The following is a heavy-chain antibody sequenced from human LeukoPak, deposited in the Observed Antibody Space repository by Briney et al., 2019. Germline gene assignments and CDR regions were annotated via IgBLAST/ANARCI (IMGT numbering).Heavy chain of an antibody. CDR2: ISSSGSTI. CDR3: ARGRPWGSAPYDY. J-gene: IGHJ4*02. Sequence: GGSLRLSCAASGFTFSDYYMSWIRQAPGKGLEWVSYISSSGSTIYYADSVRGRFTISRDNAKNSLYLQMNSLRAEDTAVYYCARGRPWGSAPYDYWGQGTLVTVSS. D-gene: IGHD7-27*01. CDR1: GFTFSDYY. V-gene: IGHV3-11*01.